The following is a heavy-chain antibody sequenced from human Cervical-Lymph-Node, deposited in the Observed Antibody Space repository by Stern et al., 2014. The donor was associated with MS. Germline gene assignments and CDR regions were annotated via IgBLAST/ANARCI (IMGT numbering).Heavy chain of an antibody. CDR3: ARAVLWFGELSYFDL. CDR2: INWNGGST. V-gene: IGHV3-20*01. J-gene: IGHJ2*01. D-gene: IGHD3-10*01. CDR1: GFTFDDYG. Sequence: VQLVQSGGGVVRPGGSLRLSCAASGFTFDDYGMSWVRQAPGKGLEWVSGINWNGGSTGYADSVKGRFTISRDNAKNSLYLQMNSLRAEDTALYHCARAVLWFGELSYFDLWGRGTLVTVSS.